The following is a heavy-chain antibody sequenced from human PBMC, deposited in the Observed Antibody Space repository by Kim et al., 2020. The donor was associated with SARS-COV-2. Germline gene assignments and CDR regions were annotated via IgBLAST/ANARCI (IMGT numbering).Heavy chain of an antibody. V-gene: IGHV3-30-3*01. CDR2: ISYDGSNK. D-gene: IGHD1-7*01. Sequence: GGSLRLSCAASGFTFSSYAMHWVRQAPGKGLEWVAVISYDGSNKYYADSVKGRFTISRDNSKNTLYLQMNSLRAEDTAVYYCARDSRGPTGTTNFDYWGQGTLVTVSS. J-gene: IGHJ4*02. CDR1: GFTFSSYA. CDR3: ARDSRGPTGTTNFDY.